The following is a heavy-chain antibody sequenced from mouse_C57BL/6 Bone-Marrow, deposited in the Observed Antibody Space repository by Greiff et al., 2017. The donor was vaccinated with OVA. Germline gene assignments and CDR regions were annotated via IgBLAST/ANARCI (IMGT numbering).Heavy chain of an antibody. CDR3: ARGRDY. V-gene: IGHV5-17*01. J-gene: IGHJ2*01. CDR2: ISSGSSTI. CDR1: GFTFSDYG. Sequence: EVKVVESGGGFVKPGGSLKLSCAASGFTFSDYGMHWVRQAPEKGLEWVAYISSGSSTIYYADTVKGRFTISRDNAKNPLFLQMTSLRSEDTAMYYCARGRDYWGQGTTLTVSS.